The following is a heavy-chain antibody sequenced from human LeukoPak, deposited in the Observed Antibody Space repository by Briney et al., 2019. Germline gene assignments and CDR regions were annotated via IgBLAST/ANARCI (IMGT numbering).Heavy chain of an antibody. CDR1: GGSISSYY. V-gene: IGHV4-59*01. J-gene: IGHJ6*03. D-gene: IGHD3-22*01. Sequence: SETRSLTCSVSGGSISSYYWSWIRQPPGKGLEWIGYIYYSGSTNYNPSLKSRVTISVDTSKNQFSLKLSSVTAADTAVYYCARAGSSGYPYYYYMDVWGKGTTVTVSS. CDR2: IYYSGST. CDR3: ARAGSSGYPYYYYMDV.